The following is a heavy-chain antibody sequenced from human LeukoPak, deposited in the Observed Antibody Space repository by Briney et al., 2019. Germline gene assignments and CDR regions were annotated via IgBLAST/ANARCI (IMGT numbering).Heavy chain of an antibody. D-gene: IGHD4-17*01. CDR2: IYTSGSA. J-gene: IGHJ4*02. CDR3: ARDQGYGDPGY. V-gene: IGHV4-61*02. Sequence: SETLSLTCTVSGGSISSGSYYWSWIRQPAGKGLEWIGRIYTSGSANYNPSLKSRVTISVDTSKNQFSLKLSSVTAADTAVYYCARDQGYGDPGYWGQGTLVTVSS. CDR1: GGSISSGSYY.